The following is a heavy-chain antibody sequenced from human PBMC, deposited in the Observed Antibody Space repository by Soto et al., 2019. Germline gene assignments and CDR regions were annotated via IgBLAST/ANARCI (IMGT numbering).Heavy chain of an antibody. V-gene: IGHV4-34*01. Sequence: SETLSLTCVVYGGSLSGVYWTWIRQPPGKGLEWIGEINHSGSTNYSPSLESRVTISLDTSKNQFSLKLSSVTAADTAVYYCARVRLAFPYSSSWYYYYYGMDVWGQGTTVTVSS. CDR3: ARVRLAFPYSSSWYYYYYGMDV. CDR2: INHSGST. J-gene: IGHJ6*02. CDR1: GGSLSGVY. D-gene: IGHD6-13*01.